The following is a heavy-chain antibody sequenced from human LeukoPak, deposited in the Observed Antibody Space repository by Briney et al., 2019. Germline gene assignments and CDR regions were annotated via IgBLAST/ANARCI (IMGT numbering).Heavy chain of an antibody. V-gene: IGHV3-30*02. CDR1: GFTFSSYG. Sequence: GGSLRLSCAASGFTFSSYGMHWVRLAPGKGLEWVAFIRYDGSNKYYADSVKGRFTISRDNSKNTLYLQMNSLRAEDTAVYYCATTEGGWAPFDYWGQGTLVTVSS. J-gene: IGHJ4*02. D-gene: IGHD6-19*01. CDR2: IRYDGSNK. CDR3: ATTEGGWAPFDY.